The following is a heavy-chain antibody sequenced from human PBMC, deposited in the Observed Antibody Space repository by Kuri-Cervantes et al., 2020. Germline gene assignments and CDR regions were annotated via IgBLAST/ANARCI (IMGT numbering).Heavy chain of an antibody. CDR3: ARETKWAPDY. CDR2: INPNSGST. J-gene: IGHJ4*02. V-gene: IGHV1-2*02. Sequence: ASVKVSCKASGYTFTGYYMHWVRQAPGQGLEWMGWINPNSGSTNYAQKFQGRVTMTRNTSISTAYMELSSLRSEDTAVYYRARETKWAPDYWGQGTLVTVSS. D-gene: IGHD1-26*01. CDR1: GYTFTGYY.